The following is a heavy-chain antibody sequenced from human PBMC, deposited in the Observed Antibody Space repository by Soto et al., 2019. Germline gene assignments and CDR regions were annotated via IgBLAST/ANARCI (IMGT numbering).Heavy chain of an antibody. V-gene: IGHV4-39*01. CDR2: INYSGST. CDR3: ARRHSGLGFCSGGSCYATTFDY. D-gene: IGHD2-15*01. CDR1: GGSISSSSYY. J-gene: IGHJ4*02. Sequence: SETLSLSCTFSGGSISSSSYYWAWRRQPPGKGLDWIGSINYSGSTYYNPSLKSRITTSVDTSKKQFSLKMSSVTAADTATYFCARRHSGLGFCSGGSCYATTFDYWGQGTLVTVS.